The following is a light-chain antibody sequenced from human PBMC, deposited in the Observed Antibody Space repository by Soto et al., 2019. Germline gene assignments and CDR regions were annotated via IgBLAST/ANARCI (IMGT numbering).Light chain of an antibody. Sequence: DIQMSQSPSTLSASVGDRVTITCRASQSISRWLAWYQQKPGKPPRLLIYDVSILESGVPSRFSGSGSGTEFTLSISSLQPDDFATYYCQQYTSSSPYTFGQGTKLDIK. CDR1: QSISRW. J-gene: IGKJ2*01. CDR2: DVS. CDR3: QQYTSSSPYT. V-gene: IGKV1-5*01.